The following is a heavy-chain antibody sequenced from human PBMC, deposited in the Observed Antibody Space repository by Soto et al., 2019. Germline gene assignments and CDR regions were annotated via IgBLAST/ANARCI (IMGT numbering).Heavy chain of an antibody. CDR2: INHSGST. CDR3: APITMVRGVIKGDY. CDR1: GGSFSGYY. Sequence: SETLSLTCAVYGGSFSGYYWSWIRQPPGKGLEWIGEINHSGSTNYNPSLKSRVTISVDTSKNQFSLKLSSVTAADTAVYYCAPITMVRGVIKGDYWGQGTLVTVSS. J-gene: IGHJ4*02. D-gene: IGHD3-10*01. V-gene: IGHV4-34*01.